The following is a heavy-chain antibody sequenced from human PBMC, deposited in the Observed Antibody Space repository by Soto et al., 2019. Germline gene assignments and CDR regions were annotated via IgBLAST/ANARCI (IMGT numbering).Heavy chain of an antibody. CDR2: ISGFDGAR. CDR3: ARVYDRWGEDWFDP. CDR1: GYTFTDFG. D-gene: IGHD3-16*01. Sequence: QVHLVQSGGEMKKLGASVKVSCKASGYTFTDFGISWVRQAPGQGLQWMGWISGFDGARNYAQKVQGRVTLTTDTSATTAYMELRSLTSDDAAIYYCARVYDRWGEDWFDPWGQGTLVTVSS. J-gene: IGHJ5*02. V-gene: IGHV1-18*01.